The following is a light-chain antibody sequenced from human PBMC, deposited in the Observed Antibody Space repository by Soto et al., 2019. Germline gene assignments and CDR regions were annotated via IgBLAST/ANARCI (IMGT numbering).Light chain of an antibody. J-gene: IGKJ4*01. CDR2: GAS. CDR1: QSVSSTY. V-gene: IGKV3-20*01. Sequence: EIVWTQSPGTLSLSPGERATLSCRASQSVSSTYLAWYQQKPGQAPRLLIYGASSRATGIPDRFSGSGSGTDFTLTISRLEPEDFAVYYCQHYGSLVLTFGGGNKVEIK. CDR3: QHYGSLVLT.